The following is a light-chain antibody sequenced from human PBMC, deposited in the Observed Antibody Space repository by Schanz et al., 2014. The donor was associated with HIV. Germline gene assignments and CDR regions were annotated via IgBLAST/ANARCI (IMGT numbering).Light chain of an antibody. V-gene: IGKV1-5*03. Sequence: DIQMAQSPSPLSASVGDRVTISCRASQSISHWLAWYQQKSGKAPRLLIYKASTLESGVPSRFSGSGSGTEFTLTISSLQPDDFATYYCQQYNSYPLTFGGGTKVEIK. CDR3: QQYNSYPLT. J-gene: IGKJ4*01. CDR2: KAS. CDR1: QSISHW.